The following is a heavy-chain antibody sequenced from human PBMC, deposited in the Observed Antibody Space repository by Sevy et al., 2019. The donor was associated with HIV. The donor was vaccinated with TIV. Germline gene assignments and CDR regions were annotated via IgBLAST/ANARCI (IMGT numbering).Heavy chain of an antibody. CDR1: GFTFSSYG. J-gene: IGHJ6*02. V-gene: IGHV3-33*01. Sequence: GGSLRLSCAASGFTFSSYGMHWVRQAPGKGLEWVAVIWYDGSNKYYADSVKGRFTISRDNSKNTLYLQMNSLRAEDTAVYYCAREYLPGSSGYYFLTGYYYYGMDVWGQGTTVTISS. CDR2: IWYDGSNK. CDR3: AREYLPGSSGYYFLTGYYYYGMDV. D-gene: IGHD3-22*01.